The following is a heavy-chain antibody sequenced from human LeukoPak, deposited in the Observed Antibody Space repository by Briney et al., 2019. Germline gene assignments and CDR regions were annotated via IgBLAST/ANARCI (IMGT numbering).Heavy chain of an antibody. CDR1: GYTFTGYY. CDR3: ARDPAMVRYFDY. V-gene: IGHV1-2*02. CDR2: INPNSGGT. D-gene: IGHD5-18*01. J-gene: IGHJ4*02. Sequence: ASMKVSCKASGYTFTGYYMHWVRQAPGQGLEWMGWINPNSGGTNYAQKFQGRVTMTRDTSISTAYMELSRLRSDDTAVYYCARDPAMVRYFDYWGQGTLVTVSS.